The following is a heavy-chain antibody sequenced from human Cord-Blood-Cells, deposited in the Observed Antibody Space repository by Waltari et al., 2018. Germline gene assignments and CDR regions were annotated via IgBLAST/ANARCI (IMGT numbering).Heavy chain of an antibody. CDR1: GFTFRSYW. Sequence: EVQLVESGGGLVQPGGSLRLSCAASGFTFRSYWMHWVGPAPGKGVVWVSRINSDGSSTSYADSVKGRFTISRDNAKNTLYLQMNSLRAEDTAVYYCARSAAGYYYYYYMDVWGKGTTVTVSS. CDR3: ARSAAGYYYYYYMDV. V-gene: IGHV3-74*01. D-gene: IGHD6-13*01. CDR2: INSDGSST. J-gene: IGHJ6*03.